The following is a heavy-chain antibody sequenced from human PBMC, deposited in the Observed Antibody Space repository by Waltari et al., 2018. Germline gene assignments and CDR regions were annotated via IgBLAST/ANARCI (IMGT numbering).Heavy chain of an antibody. CDR3: ARVRSSGWYSDY. D-gene: IGHD6-19*01. V-gene: IGHV3-7*04. CDR1: GFTFSSYW. Sequence: EVQLVESGGGLVQPGGSLRLSCAASGFTFSSYWMSWVRQAPGKGLVWVANIKQDGSEKYYVDSVKFRFTISRDNAKNSLYLQMNSLRAEDTAVYYCARVRSSGWYSDYWGQGTLVTVSS. CDR2: IKQDGSEK. J-gene: IGHJ4*02.